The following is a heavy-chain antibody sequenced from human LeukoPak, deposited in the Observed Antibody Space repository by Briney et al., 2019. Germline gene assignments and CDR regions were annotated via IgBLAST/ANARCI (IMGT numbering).Heavy chain of an antibody. J-gene: IGHJ5*02. Sequence: ASVKVSCKASGYTFSGDYMHWVRQAPGQGLEWMGRIRSNSEDIQYAQKFQGRVTMTWDTSTSTAYMELSSLRSEDTAVYYCARDERGAVPGGLSWGQGTLVTVSS. CDR1: GYTFSGDY. D-gene: IGHD6-19*01. CDR3: ARDERGAVPGGLS. CDR2: IRSNSEDI. V-gene: IGHV1-2*06.